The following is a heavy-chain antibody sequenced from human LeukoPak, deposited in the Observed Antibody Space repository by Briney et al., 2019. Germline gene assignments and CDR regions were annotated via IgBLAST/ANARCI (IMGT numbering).Heavy chain of an antibody. J-gene: IGHJ4*02. Sequence: GESLKISCKGSGYSFTSYWTGWVRQMPGKGLEWMGIVYPGDSDTKYSPSFQGQVTISADKSISTSFLQWNSLKASDTAMYYCARHDSTLATNYWGQGTLVTVSS. CDR1: GYSFTSYW. CDR2: VYPGDSDT. D-gene: IGHD5-12*01. V-gene: IGHV5-51*01. CDR3: ARHDSTLATNY.